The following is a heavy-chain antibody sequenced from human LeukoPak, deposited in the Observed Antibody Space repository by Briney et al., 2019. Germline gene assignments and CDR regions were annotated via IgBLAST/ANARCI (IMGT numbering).Heavy chain of an antibody. CDR3: ARDIYYGSGSYYKGWFDP. V-gene: IGHV4-59*12. Sequence: SETLSLTCTVSGGSISSYYWSWIRQPPGKGLEWIGYIYYSGSTNYNPSLKSRVTISVDTSKNQFSLKLSSVTAADTAVYYCARDIYYGSGSYYKGWFDPWGQGTLVTVSS. CDR2: IYYSGST. CDR1: GGSISSYY. D-gene: IGHD3-10*01. J-gene: IGHJ5*02.